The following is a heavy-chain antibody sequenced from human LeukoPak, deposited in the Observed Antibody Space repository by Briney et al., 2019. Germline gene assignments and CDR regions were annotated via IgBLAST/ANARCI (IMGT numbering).Heavy chain of an antibody. CDR2: IKQDGSEK. CDR1: GFTFSSYW. V-gene: IGHV3-7*01. CDR3: ARDRYYDILTGYFNSHFFDY. J-gene: IGHJ4*02. Sequence: GGSLRLSCAASGFTFSSYWMSWVRQAPGKGLEWVANIKQDGSEKHYVDSAKGRFTISRDNAKNSLYLQMNSLRAEDTAMYYCARDRYYDILTGYFNSHFFDYWGQGTLVTVSS. D-gene: IGHD3-9*01.